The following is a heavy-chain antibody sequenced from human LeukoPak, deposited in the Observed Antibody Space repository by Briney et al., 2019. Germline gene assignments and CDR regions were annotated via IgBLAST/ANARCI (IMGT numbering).Heavy chain of an antibody. CDR3: ARVTYYYGSYWFDP. J-gene: IGHJ5*02. Sequence: PSETLSLTCTVSGGSISSYYWSWIRQPPGKGLEWIGYIYYSGSTNYNPSLKSRVTISVDTSKNQFSLKLSSVTAADTAVYYCARVTYYYGSYWFDPWGQGTLVTVSS. D-gene: IGHD3-10*01. CDR1: GGSISSYY. CDR2: IYYSGST. V-gene: IGHV4-59*01.